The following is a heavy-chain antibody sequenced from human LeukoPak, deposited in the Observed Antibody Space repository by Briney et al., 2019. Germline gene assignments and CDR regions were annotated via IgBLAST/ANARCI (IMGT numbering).Heavy chain of an antibody. CDR3: ARPIAAAGTEGGY. V-gene: IGHV3-21*01. D-gene: IGHD6-13*01. J-gene: IGHJ4*02. Sequence: GGSLRLSCAASGFTFSSYEMNWVRQAPGKGLEWVSSISSSSSYIYYADSVKGRFTISRDNAKNSLYLQMNSLRAEDTAVYYCARPIAAAGTEGGYWGQGTLVTVSS. CDR2: ISSSSSYI. CDR1: GFTFSSYE.